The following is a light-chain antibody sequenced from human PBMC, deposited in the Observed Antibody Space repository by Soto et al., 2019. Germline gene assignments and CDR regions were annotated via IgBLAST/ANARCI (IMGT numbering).Light chain of an antibody. V-gene: IGLV2-14*01. J-gene: IGLJ3*02. CDR2: EVS. CDR1: SSDVGAYNF. CDR3: YSYRGSNAWV. Sequence: QSALTQPASVSGSPGQSITISCTGTSSDVGAYNFVSWYQHHPGTAPKLMIYEVSNRPSGDSNRFSGSKSGNTASLTISGLQTEDEADYYCYSYRGSNAWVFGGGTKLTVL.